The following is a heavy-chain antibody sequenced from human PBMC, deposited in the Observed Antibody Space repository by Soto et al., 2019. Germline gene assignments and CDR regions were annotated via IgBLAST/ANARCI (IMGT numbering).Heavy chain of an antibody. Sequence: QVQLVESGGGVVQPGRSLRLSCAASGFTFSSYAMHWVRQAPGKGLERVAVISYDGSNKYYADSVKSRFTISRDNSKNTLYLQMNSLRAEDTAVYYCAGIEDVEVLTGYGTAWGQGTLVTVSS. CDR1: GFTFSSYA. J-gene: IGHJ5*02. D-gene: IGHD3-9*01. CDR3: AGIEDVEVLTGYGTA. CDR2: ISYDGSNK. V-gene: IGHV3-30-3*01.